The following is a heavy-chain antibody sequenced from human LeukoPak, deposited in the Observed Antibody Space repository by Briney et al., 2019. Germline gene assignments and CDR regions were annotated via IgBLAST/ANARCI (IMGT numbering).Heavy chain of an antibody. Sequence: GASVKVSCKASGYTFTGYYMHWVRQAPGQGLEWMGWINPNSGGTNYAQKFQGRVTMTRDTSISTAYMELSRLRSDDTAVYYCARLGEYHYDSSGYGDYWGQGTLITVSS. V-gene: IGHV1-2*02. CDR2: INPNSGGT. D-gene: IGHD3-22*01. CDR1: GYTFTGYY. CDR3: ARLGEYHYDSSGYGDY. J-gene: IGHJ4*02.